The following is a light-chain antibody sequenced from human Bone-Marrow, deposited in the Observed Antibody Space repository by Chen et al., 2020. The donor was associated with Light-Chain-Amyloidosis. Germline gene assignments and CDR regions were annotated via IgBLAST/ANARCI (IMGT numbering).Light chain of an antibody. Sequence: QSALTQPASVSGSPGQSLTISCTGTSTDVGNYNLVSWYQRHPGKAPKLIIFEDNKRPSGVPSRFSGSRSGYTASLTISGLQAEDESDYYGCSDAASQIFVFGTGSRVTVL. CDR1: STDVGNYNL. V-gene: IGLV2-23*01. CDR3: CSDAASQIFV. J-gene: IGLJ1*01. CDR2: EDN.